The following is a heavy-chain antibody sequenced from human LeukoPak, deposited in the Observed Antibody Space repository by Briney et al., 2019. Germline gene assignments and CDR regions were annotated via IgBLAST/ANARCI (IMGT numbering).Heavy chain of an antibody. J-gene: IGHJ4*02. D-gene: IGHD3-16*02. Sequence: GGSLRLSCAASGFTVSSNYMSWVRQAPGKGLEWVSVIYSGGSTYYADSVKGRFTISRDNSKNTLYLQMNSLRAEDTAIYYCAKNRGFRGVIVVPPLDFWGQGTLVTVSS. V-gene: IGHV3-66*01. CDR3: AKNRGFRGVIVVPPLDF. CDR1: GFTVSSNY. CDR2: IYSGGST.